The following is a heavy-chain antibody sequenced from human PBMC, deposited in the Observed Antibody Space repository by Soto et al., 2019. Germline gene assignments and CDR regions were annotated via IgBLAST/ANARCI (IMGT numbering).Heavy chain of an antibody. J-gene: IGHJ4*02. CDR3: ARAHGSGVPLDS. CDR2: IYYRGTT. CDR1: GGSISIGGYY. D-gene: IGHD3-10*01. V-gene: IGHV4-31*03. Sequence: QVQLQESGPGLVKPSQTLSLTCTVSGGSISIGGYYWSWIRQHSGKGLEWIGHIYYRGTTYYNPSLKSRVTISVDTSKNQFSLKLNSVTAADTAVYYCARAHGSGVPLDSWGQGTLFTVSS.